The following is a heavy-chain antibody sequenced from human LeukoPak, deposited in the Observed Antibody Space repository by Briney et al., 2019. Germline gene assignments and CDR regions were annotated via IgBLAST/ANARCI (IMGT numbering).Heavy chain of an antibody. CDR1: GYTFTGYY. CDR2: INPNSGGT. J-gene: IGHJ6*03. CDR3: ARDIRGYSYGQYYYYYYMDV. Sequence: ASVKVSCKASGYTFTGYYMHWVRQAPGQGLEWMGWINPNSGGTNYAQKFQGRVTITADKSTSTAYMELSSLRSEDTAVYYCARDIRGYSYGQYYYYYYMDVWGKGTTVTVSS. V-gene: IGHV1-2*02. D-gene: IGHD5-18*01.